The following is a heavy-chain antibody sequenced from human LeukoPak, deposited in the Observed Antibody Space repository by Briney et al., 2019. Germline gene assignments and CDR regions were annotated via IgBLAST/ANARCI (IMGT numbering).Heavy chain of an antibody. D-gene: IGHD3-22*01. CDR3: ARIMYYYDSSGYSYYFDY. V-gene: IGHV4-39*07. CDR2: IYYSGST. CDR1: GGSISSSSYY. J-gene: IGHJ4*02. Sequence: SETLSLTCTVSGGSISSSSYYWGWIRQPPGKGLEWIASIYYSGSTYYNPSLKSRVTISVDTSKNQFSLKLSSVTAADTAVYYCARIMYYYDSSGYSYYFDYWGQGTLVTVSS.